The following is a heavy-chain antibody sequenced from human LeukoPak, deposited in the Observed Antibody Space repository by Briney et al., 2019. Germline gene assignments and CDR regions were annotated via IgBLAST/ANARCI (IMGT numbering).Heavy chain of an antibody. CDR3: ARAVAGGRFDY. V-gene: IGHV3-21*01. J-gene: IGHJ4*02. Sequence: GGSLRLSCAASGFTFSSYSMNWVRQAPGKGLEWVSSISSSSSYIYYADSVKGRFTISRDNAKNSLYLQMTSLRAEDTAVYYCARAVAGGRFDYWGQGTLVTVSS. CDR1: GFTFSSYS. CDR2: ISSSSSYI. D-gene: IGHD6-19*01.